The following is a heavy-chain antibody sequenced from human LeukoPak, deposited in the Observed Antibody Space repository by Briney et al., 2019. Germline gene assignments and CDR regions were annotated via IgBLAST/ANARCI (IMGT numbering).Heavy chain of an antibody. CDR2: IYHSGST. V-gene: IGHV4-30-2*01. CDR1: GGSISSGGYS. J-gene: IGHJ5*02. Sequence: PSETLSLTCAVSGGSISSGGYSWSWIRQPPGKGLEWIGYIYHSGSTYYNPSLKSRVTISVDRSKNQFSLKLSSVTAADTAVYYCARGSTMVRGVIRPSWFDPWGQGTLVTVSS. D-gene: IGHD3-10*01. CDR3: ARGSTMVRGVIRPSWFDP.